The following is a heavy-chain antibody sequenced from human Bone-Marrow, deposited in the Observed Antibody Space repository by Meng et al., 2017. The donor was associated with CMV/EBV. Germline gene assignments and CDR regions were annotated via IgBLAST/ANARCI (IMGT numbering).Heavy chain of an antibody. CDR1: GYNFRTFG. CDR2: ISGYNGNT. Sequence: ASVKVSCKASGYNFRTFGISWVRKAPGQGLEWMGWISGYNGNTNYTQKFQGRVTMTRDTSTSTAYMELRSLRSDDTAVFYCARDPGFWSGRDGGMDVWGQGTTVTGSS. CDR3: ARDPGFWSGRDGGMDV. D-gene: IGHD3-3*01. J-gene: IGHJ6*01. V-gene: IGHV1-18*01.